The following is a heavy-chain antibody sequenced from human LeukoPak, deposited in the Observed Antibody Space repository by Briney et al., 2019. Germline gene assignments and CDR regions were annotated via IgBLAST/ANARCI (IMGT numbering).Heavy chain of an antibody. CDR3: ARPKDRDGDY. Sequence: SETLSLTCTVSGGSISSSSYYWGWIRQPPGKGLEWIASIYYSGSTYYNPPLKSRVTISVDTSKNQFSLKLSSVTAADTAVYYCARPKDRDGDYWGQGILVTVSS. CDR2: IYYSGST. V-gene: IGHV4-39*01. D-gene: IGHD5-24*01. CDR1: GGSISSSSYY. J-gene: IGHJ4*02.